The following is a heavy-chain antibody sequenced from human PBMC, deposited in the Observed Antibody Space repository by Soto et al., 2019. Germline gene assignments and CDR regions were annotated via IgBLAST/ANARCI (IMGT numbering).Heavy chain of an antibody. Sequence: QVQLQESGPGLVKPSQTLSLTCTVSGGSISSGDSYWSWIRQPPGRGLGWIGYIYCSGSTSYTPSLKSRVTISVDTSKHQFSLKLSSVTAADTAVYYCARAAKTYYYDSSGYYYTFDIWGQGTMVTVPS. CDR2: IYCSGST. CDR1: GGSISSGDSY. J-gene: IGHJ3*02. D-gene: IGHD3-22*01. CDR3: ARAAKTYYYDSSGYYYTFDI. V-gene: IGHV4-30-4*01.